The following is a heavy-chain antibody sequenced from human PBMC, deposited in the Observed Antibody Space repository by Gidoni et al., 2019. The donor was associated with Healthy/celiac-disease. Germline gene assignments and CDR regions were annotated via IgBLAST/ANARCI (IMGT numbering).Heavy chain of an antibody. CDR2: ISWDGGST. CDR3: AKDFGSRGLLRYFDGSEVDGMDV. Sequence: EVQLVESGGVVVQPGGSLRLSCAASGFTFDAYTMHWVRQAPGEGLEWVSLISWDGGSTYYADSVKGRFTISRDNSKNSLYLQMNSLRAEDTALYYCAKDFGSRGLLRYFDGSEVDGMDVWGQGTTVTVSS. V-gene: IGHV3-43*01. CDR1: GFTFDAYT. J-gene: IGHJ6*02. D-gene: IGHD3-9*01.